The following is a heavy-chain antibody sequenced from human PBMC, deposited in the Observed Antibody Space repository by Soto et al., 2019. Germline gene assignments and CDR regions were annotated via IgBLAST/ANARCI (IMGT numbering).Heavy chain of an antibody. D-gene: IGHD5-18*01. Sequence: GGSLRLSCVASGFTFSNYAMSWVRQAPGKGLEWVSSISGSGASTYYADSVKGRFTISRDNSKNTLFLQMNSLRAEDTVVYFCAKGFDGYSYGTSFDYWGQGTLVTVSS. J-gene: IGHJ4*02. CDR1: GFTFSNYA. CDR2: ISGSGAST. CDR3: AKGFDGYSYGTSFDY. V-gene: IGHV3-23*01.